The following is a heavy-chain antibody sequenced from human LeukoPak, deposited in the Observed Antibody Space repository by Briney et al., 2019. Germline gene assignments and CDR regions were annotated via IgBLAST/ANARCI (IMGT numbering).Heavy chain of an antibody. Sequence: PGGSLRLSCAASGFTFSLYSMNWVRQAPGKGLEWVSSISGSSSYIYYADSVKGRFSISRDNAKDSLYLQMNSLRAEDTAVYYCARFALKTPPTDWGQGTLATVSS. CDR1: GFTFSLYS. V-gene: IGHV3-21*01. J-gene: IGHJ4*02. CDR3: ARFALKTPPTD. CDR2: ISGSSSYI.